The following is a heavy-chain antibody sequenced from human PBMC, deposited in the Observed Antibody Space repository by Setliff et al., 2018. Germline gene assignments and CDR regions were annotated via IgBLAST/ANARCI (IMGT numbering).Heavy chain of an antibody. Sequence: GGSLRLSCAASGFTFSNYYMTWIRQAPGKGLEWISYIHDSGNPTYYADSVKGRFTVSRDNAKNSLYLQVNSLRAEDTAVYYCARDGYSHAFDIWGQGTMVTVSS. V-gene: IGHV3-11*04. CDR2: IHDSGNPT. CDR1: GFTFSNYY. CDR3: ARDGYSHAFDI. J-gene: IGHJ3*02. D-gene: IGHD2-21*01.